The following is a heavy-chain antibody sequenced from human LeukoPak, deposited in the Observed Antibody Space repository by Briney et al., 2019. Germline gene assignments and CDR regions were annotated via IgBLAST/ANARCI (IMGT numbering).Heavy chain of an antibody. V-gene: IGHV3-48*01. J-gene: IGHJ4*02. CDR2: ISSSSSTM. Sequence: GGSLRLSCAASGFTFSSYAMNWVRQAQGKGLEWISYISSSSSTMYYADSVKGRFTISRDNAKNSLYLQMNSLRVEDAAVYYCARDKMGIDYWGQGTLVSVSS. CDR1: GFTFSSYA. CDR3: ARDKMGIDY. D-gene: IGHD7-27*01.